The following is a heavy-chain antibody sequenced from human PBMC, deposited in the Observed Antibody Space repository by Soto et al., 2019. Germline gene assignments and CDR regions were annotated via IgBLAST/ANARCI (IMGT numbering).Heavy chain of an antibody. J-gene: IGHJ6*02. V-gene: IGHV3-30*18. CDR1: GFTFSSYG. D-gene: IGHD6-13*01. CDR2: ISYDGSNK. Sequence: QVQLVESGGGVVQPGRSLRLSCAASGFTFSSYGMHWVRQAPGKGLEWVAVISYDGSNKYYADSVKGRFTISRDNSKNTLYLQMNSLRAEDTAVYYCAKDLRDARQQLVSGYYGMDVWGQGTTVTVSS. CDR3: AKDLRDARQQLVSGYYGMDV.